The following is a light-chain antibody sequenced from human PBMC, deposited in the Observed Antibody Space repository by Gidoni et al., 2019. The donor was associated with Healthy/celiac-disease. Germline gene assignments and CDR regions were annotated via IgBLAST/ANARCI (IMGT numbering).Light chain of an antibody. CDR3: QQYDNLPRT. CDR1: QDISNY. CDR2: DAS. V-gene: IGKV1-33*01. J-gene: IGKJ4*01. Sequence: DIQMTQSPSSLSASAGDRVTITCQASQDISNYLKWYQQKPGKAHKLLIYDASNLETGVPSRCSRSGSGTDFTITISSLQPEDIAAYYCQQYDNLPRTFGGGTKVEIK.